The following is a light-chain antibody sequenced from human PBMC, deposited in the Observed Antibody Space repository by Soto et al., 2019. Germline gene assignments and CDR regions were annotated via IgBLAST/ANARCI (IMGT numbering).Light chain of an antibody. CDR1: STDVGRYNY. CDR2: DVS. CDR3: SSYTSDSTYV. J-gene: IGLJ1*01. V-gene: IGLV2-14*01. Sequence: QSALTQPAAVSGSPGQSITISCTGTSTDVGRYNYGSWYQQHPGKAPKLMIYDVSNRPSGVSSRFSGSKSGITASLTISGLQAEDEADYYCSSYTSDSTYVFGTGTKVTVL.